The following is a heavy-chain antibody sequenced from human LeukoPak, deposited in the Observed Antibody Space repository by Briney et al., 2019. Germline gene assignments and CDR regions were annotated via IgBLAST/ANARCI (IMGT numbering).Heavy chain of an antibody. Sequence: ASVKVSCKVSGYTLTELSMHWVRQAPGKGLEWMGGFDPEDGETIYAQKFQGRVTMTEDTSTDTAYMELSSLRSEDTAVYYCARVVAGYSSSAQRYYYYMDVWGKGTTVTVSS. V-gene: IGHV1-24*01. CDR3: ARVVAGYSSSAQRYYYYMDV. J-gene: IGHJ6*03. CDR2: FDPEDGET. D-gene: IGHD6-6*01. CDR1: GYTLTELS.